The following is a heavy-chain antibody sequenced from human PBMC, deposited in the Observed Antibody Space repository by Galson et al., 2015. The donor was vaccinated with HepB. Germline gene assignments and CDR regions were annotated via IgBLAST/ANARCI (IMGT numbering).Heavy chain of an antibody. CDR2: ISYGGSNK. Sequence: SLRLSCAASGFIFSSYAMHWVRQAPGKGLEWVAVISYGGSNKYYADSVKGRFTISRDNSKNTLYLQMNSLTAEDTAVYYCARDHWQQLVRGVHSWGQGTLVTVSS. CDR3: ARDHWQQLVRGVHS. J-gene: IGHJ4*02. CDR1: GFIFSSYA. D-gene: IGHD6-13*01. V-gene: IGHV3-30-3*01.